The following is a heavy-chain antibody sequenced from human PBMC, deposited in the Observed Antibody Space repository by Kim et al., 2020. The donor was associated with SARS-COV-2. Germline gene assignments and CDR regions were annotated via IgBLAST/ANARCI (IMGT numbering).Heavy chain of an antibody. V-gene: IGHV3-7*01. D-gene: IGHD1-7*01. CDR3: ARLGITGTNYDYYGMDV. CDR1: GFTFSNYW. J-gene: IGHJ6*02. Sequence: GGSLRLSCAASGFTFSNYWMTWVRQAPGKGLEWVANIKQDGTEKYYVDSVKGRFTISRDNAKNSLYLQMNSLRAEDTAMYFCARLGITGTNYDYYGMDVWGQGTTGTVSS. CDR2: IKQDGTEK.